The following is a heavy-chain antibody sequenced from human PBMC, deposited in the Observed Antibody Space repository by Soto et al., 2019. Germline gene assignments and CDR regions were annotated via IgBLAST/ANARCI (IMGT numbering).Heavy chain of an antibody. CDR3: AKVHILTGYYGMDV. J-gene: IGHJ6*02. D-gene: IGHD3-9*01. CDR1: GFTFDDYT. Sequence: GGSLRLSCAASGFTFDDYTMHWVRQAPGKGLEWVSLISWDGGSTYYADSVKGRFTISRDNSKNSLYLQMNSLRTEDTALYYCAKVHILTGYYGMDVWGQGTTVTVSS. V-gene: IGHV3-43*01. CDR2: ISWDGGST.